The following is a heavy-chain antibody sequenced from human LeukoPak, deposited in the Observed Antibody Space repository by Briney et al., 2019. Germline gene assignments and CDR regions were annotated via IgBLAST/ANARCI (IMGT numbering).Heavy chain of an antibody. CDR3: ARSRYCSGGSCYFRSWFDP. CDR1: GFTFSNYA. D-gene: IGHD2-15*01. V-gene: IGHV3-30-3*01. Sequence: GGSLRLSCAASGFTFSNYAMHWVRQAPGKGLEWVAVISYDGSNKYYADSVKGRFTISRDNSKDTLYLQMNSLRVEDTAMYYCARSRYCSGGSCYFRSWFDPWGQGTLVTVSS. CDR2: ISYDGSNK. J-gene: IGHJ5*02.